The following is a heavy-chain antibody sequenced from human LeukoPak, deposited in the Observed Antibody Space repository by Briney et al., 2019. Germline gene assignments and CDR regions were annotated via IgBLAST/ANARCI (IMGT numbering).Heavy chain of an antibody. CDR2: ISSTSSTI. CDR1: GFTFSSYS. CDR3: ARRSGGDRSFDY. J-gene: IGHJ4*02. Sequence: GGSLRLSCAASGFTFSSYSMNWVRQAPGKGLQWVSKISSTSSTIYYADSVKGRFTVSRDNAKNSLFLQMNSLRADDTAVYYCARRSGGDRSFDYWGQGTLVAVSS. V-gene: IGHV3-48*01. D-gene: IGHD3-10*01.